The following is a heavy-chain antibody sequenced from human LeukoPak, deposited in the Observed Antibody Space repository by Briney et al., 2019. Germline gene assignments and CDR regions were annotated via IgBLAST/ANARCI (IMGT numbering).Heavy chain of an antibody. CDR1: GFTFSNYW. V-gene: IGHV3-7*01. Sequence: GGSRRLSCAASGFTFSNYWMTWVRQAPGKGLEWVANIKQDGSEKYYVDSVKGRFTISRDNAKNSLYLQMNSLRAEDTAVYYCARLRYSDYWGQGTLVTVSS. D-gene: IGHD1-14*01. CDR3: ARLRYSDY. CDR2: IKQDGSEK. J-gene: IGHJ4*02.